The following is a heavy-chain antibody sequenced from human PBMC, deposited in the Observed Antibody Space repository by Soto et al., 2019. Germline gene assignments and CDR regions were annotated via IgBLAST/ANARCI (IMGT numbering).Heavy chain of an antibody. CDR3: ARATYYYDSSGYYAY. V-gene: IGHV1-3*01. CDR1: GYTFTSYA. D-gene: IGHD3-22*01. J-gene: IGHJ4*02. CDR2: INAGNGNT. Sequence: ASVKISCKASGYTFTSYAMHWVRQAPGQRLEWMGWINAGNGNTKYSQKFQGRVTMTTDTSTSTAYMELRSLRSDDTAVYYCARATYYYDSSGYYAYWGQGTLVTVSS.